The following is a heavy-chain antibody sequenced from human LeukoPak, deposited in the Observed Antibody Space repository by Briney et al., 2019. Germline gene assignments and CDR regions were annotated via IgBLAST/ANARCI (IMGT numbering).Heavy chain of an antibody. J-gene: IGHJ3*02. CDR3: ARDLSAGGSPEGKNTFDI. CDR2: INPNSGGT. D-gene: IGHD6-13*01. CDR1: GYTFTGYY. V-gene: IGHV1-2*04. Sequence: ASVKVSCKASGYTFTGYYMHWVRQAPGQGLEWMGLINPNSGGTNYAQKFQGWVTMTRDTSISTAYMELSRLRSDDTAVYYCARDLSAGGSPEGKNTFDIWGQGTMVTVSS.